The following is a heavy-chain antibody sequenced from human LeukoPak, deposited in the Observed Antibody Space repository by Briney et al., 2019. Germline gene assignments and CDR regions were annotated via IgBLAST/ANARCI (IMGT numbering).Heavy chain of an antibody. CDR1: GGSISSSSYY. V-gene: IGHV4-39*07. J-gene: IGHJ4*02. Sequence: SETLSLTCTVSGGSISSSSYYWGWIRQPPGKGLEWIGSIYYSGSTYYNPSLKSRVTISVDTSKNQFSLKLSSVTAADTAVYYCAVDSGSYSYYFDYWGQGTLVTVSS. CDR3: AVDSGSYSYYFDY. CDR2: IYYSGST. D-gene: IGHD1-26*01.